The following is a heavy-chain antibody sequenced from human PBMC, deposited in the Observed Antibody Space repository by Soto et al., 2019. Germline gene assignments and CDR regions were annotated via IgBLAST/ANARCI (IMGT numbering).Heavy chain of an antibody. V-gene: IGHV3-30-3*01. Sequence: GGSLRLSCAASGFTFSSYAMHWVRQAPGKGLEWVAVISYDGSNKYYADSVKGRFTISRDNSKNTLYLQMNSLRAEDTAVYYCAREGPPGLQFSVAFDIWGQGTMVTVSS. J-gene: IGHJ3*02. CDR1: GFTFSSYA. D-gene: IGHD5-12*01. CDR2: ISYDGSNK. CDR3: AREGPPGLQFSVAFDI.